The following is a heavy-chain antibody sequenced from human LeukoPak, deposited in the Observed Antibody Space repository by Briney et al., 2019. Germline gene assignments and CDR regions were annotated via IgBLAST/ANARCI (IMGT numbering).Heavy chain of an antibody. Sequence: GVLLRLSRAASGFTVSEYYMSWIRQAPGKGLEWVSYISSSSSYTNYADSVKGRFTISRDNAKNSLYLQMNSLRAEDTAVYYCARAFRLYGMDVWGKGTTVTVSS. J-gene: IGHJ6*04. CDR2: ISSSSSYT. CDR1: GFTVSEYY. D-gene: IGHD2/OR15-2a*01. CDR3: ARAFRLYGMDV. V-gene: IGHV3-11*06.